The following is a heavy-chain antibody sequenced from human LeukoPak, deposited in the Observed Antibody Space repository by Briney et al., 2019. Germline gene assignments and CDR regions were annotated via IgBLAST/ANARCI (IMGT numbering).Heavy chain of an antibody. D-gene: IGHD1-26*01. J-gene: IGHJ3*02. CDR3: ARERNSGSYYDAFDI. V-gene: IGHV1-18*01. CDR1: GYTFTSYD. CDR2: ISAYNGNT. Sequence: ASVKVSCKASGYTFTSYDINWVRQAPGQGLEWMGWISAYNGNTNYAQKLQGRVTMTTDTSTSTAYMELRSLRSDDTAVYYCARERNSGSYYDAFDIWGQGTMVTVSS.